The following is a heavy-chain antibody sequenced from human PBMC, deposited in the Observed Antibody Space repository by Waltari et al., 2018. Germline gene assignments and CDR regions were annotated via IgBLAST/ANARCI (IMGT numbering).Heavy chain of an antibody. J-gene: IGHJ6*04. Sequence: QVQLVESGGGVVQPGRSLRLSCAASGFTFSSYAMHWVRQAPGKGLEWVAVISYDGSNKYYADSVKGRFTISRDNSKNTLYLQMNSLRAEDTAVYYCARSRSGGSPMDVWGKGTTVTVSS. V-gene: IGHV3-30-3*01. CDR1: GFTFSSYA. CDR3: ARSRSGGSPMDV. D-gene: IGHD2-15*01. CDR2: ISYDGSNK.